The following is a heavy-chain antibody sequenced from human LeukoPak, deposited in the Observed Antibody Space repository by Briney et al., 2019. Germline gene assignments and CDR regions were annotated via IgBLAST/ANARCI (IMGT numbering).Heavy chain of an antibody. CDR1: RFTFSSYG. CDR2: IQYDGSNE. CDR3: AAVPSSSWYIYYMDV. D-gene: IGHD6-13*01. Sequence: PGGSLRLSCAASRFTFSSYGMHWVRQAPGKGLEWVAYIQYDGSNEQYADSVKGRFSISRDSSKNILYLQMNSLRAEDTAVYYCAAVPSSSWYIYYMDVWGKGTTVTISS. J-gene: IGHJ6*03. V-gene: IGHV3-30*02.